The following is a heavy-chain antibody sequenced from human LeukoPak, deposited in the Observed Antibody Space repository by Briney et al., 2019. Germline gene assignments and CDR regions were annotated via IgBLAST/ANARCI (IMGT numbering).Heavy chain of an antibody. CDR1: GFTSSSYA. D-gene: IGHD1-26*01. V-gene: IGHV3-23*01. CDR2: ISGSGGTT. Sequence: GGTLRLSCAASGFTSSSYAMSWVRQAPGKGLEWVSAISGSGGTTYYADSVKGRFTISRDNSKNTLYLQMNSLRAEDTAIYYCAKRGAEVGATVAPGDYWGQGTLVTVSP. J-gene: IGHJ4*02. CDR3: AKRGAEVGATVAPGDY.